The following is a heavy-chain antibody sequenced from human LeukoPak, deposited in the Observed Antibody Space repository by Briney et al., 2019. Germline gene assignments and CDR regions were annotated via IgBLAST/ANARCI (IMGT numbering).Heavy chain of an antibody. D-gene: IGHD3-10*01. CDR2: INPSGGST. V-gene: IGHV1-46*01. J-gene: IGHJ4*02. Sequence: ASVKVSCKASGYTFTSYYMHWVRQAPGQGLEWMGIINPSGGSTSYAQKFQGRVTMTRDTSTSTVYMELSSLRSDDTAVYYCARDPHYYGSGSYYNDYWGQGTLVTVSS. CDR3: ARDPHYYGSGSYYNDY. CDR1: GYTFTSYY.